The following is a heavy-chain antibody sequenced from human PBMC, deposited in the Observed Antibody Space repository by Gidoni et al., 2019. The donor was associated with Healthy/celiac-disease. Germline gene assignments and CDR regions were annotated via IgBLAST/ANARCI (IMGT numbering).Heavy chain of an antibody. J-gene: IGHJ4*02. CDR3: ARHNSSGYYYFDY. V-gene: IGHV4-59*08. CDR2: IYYSGRT. Sequence: QVQLQESGPGLVKPSETLSLTCTVPGGAISSYYWSWIRQPPGKGLEWIGYIYYSGRTNYNPSLKSRVPISVDTSKHQFSLKLSSVTAADTAVYYCARHNSSGYYYFDYWGQGTLVTVSS. D-gene: IGHD3-22*01. CDR1: GGAISSYY.